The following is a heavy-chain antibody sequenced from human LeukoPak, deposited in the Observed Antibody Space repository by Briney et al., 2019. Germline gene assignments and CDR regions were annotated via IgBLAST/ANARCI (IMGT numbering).Heavy chain of an antibody. CDR3: ASSHPLGSNNDYYTPFDY. J-gene: IGHJ4*02. V-gene: IGHV4-4*07. CDR1: GGSISSYY. Sequence: KPSETLSLTCTVSGGSISSYYWSWIRQPAGKGLEWIGRIYTSGSTNYNPSLKSRVTISVDTSKNQFSLKLSSVTAADTAVYYCASSHPLGSNNDYYTPFDYWGQGILVTVSS. CDR2: IYTSGST. D-gene: IGHD3-3*01.